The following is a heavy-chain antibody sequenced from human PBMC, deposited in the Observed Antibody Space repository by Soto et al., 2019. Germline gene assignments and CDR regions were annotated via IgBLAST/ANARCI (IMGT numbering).Heavy chain of an antibody. Sequence: SETLSLTCTVSGGSVSSGRYYWSWIRQPPGKGLEWIGYIYYSGSTYYNPSLNSRVTLSIDMTNNHFSLILNSVTAADTAVYYCASDSTGWFDPWGQGTLVTVSS. CDR1: GGSVSSGRYY. CDR2: IYYSGST. CDR3: ASDSTGWFDP. J-gene: IGHJ5*02. D-gene: IGHD7-27*01. V-gene: IGHV4-61*03.